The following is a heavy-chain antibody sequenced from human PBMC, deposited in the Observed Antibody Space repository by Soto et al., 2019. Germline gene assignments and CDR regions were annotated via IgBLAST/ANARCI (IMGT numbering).Heavy chain of an antibody. V-gene: IGHV1-3*01. CDR3: ARDVSGSSWYGWFDP. J-gene: IGHJ5*02. Sequence: GASVKVSCKASGYTFTSYAMHWVRQAPGQRLEWMGWINAGNGNTKYSQKFQGRVTITRDTSASTAYMELSSLRSEDTAVYYCARDVSGSSWYGWFDPWGQGTLVTSPQ. CDR1: GYTFTSYA. D-gene: IGHD6-13*01. CDR2: INAGNGNT.